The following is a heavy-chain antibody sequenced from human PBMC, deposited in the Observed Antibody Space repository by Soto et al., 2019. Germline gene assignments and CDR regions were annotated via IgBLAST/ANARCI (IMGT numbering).Heavy chain of an antibody. V-gene: IGHV1-46*03. CDR2: INPSGGST. CDR3: ASYSSGWYDYYYYYMDV. Sequence: GASVKVSCKASGYSFTSYYMHWVRQAPGQGLEWMGIINPSGGSTSYAQKFQGRVTMTRDTSTSTVYMELSSLRSEDTAVYYCASYSSGWYDYYYYYMDVWGKGTTVTVSS. CDR1: GYSFTSYY. D-gene: IGHD6-19*01. J-gene: IGHJ6*03.